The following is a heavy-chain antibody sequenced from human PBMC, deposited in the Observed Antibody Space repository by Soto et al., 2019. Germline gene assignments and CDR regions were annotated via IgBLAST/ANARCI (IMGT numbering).Heavy chain of an antibody. D-gene: IGHD2-21*02. CDR2: IYYSGST. CDR1: GGSISSSSYY. CDR3: ARPPYCGGDCYSDFYYFQH. V-gene: IGHV4-39*01. J-gene: IGHJ1*01. Sequence: QLQLQESGPGLVKPSETLSLTCTVSGGSISSSSYYWGWIRQPPGKGLEWIGSIYYSGSTYYNPSLKRRVTISVDTSKNQFSLKLSSGTAADTAVYYCARPPYCGGDCYSDFYYFQHWGQGTLVTVSS.